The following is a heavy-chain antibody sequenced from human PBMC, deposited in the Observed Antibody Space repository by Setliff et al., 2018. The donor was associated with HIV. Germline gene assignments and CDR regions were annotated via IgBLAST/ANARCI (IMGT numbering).Heavy chain of an antibody. CDR2: INPSGGST. CDR3: ARESPDSSGYYRAFDI. J-gene: IGHJ3*02. CDR1: GYTFTSYY. Sequence: ASVKVSCKASGYTFTSYYMHWVRQAPGQGLEWMGIINPSGGSTSYAQKFQGRVTMTRDTSTSTVYMELSSLRSEDTAVYYCARESPDSSGYYRAFDIWGQGTMVIVSS. V-gene: IGHV1-46*01. D-gene: IGHD3-22*01.